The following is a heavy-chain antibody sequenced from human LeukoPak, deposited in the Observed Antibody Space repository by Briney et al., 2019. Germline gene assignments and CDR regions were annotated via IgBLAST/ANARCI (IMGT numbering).Heavy chain of an antibody. CDR2: ISYDGSNK. Sequence: QSGGSLRLSCAASGFTFSSYAMHWVRQAPGKGLEWVAVISYDGSNKYSADSVKGRFTISRDNSKNTLYQQMNSLRAEDTAVYYCARQLTLRLYYYDSSGYYQGFDYWGQGTLVTVSS. V-gene: IGHV3-30*01. J-gene: IGHJ4*02. D-gene: IGHD3-22*01. CDR3: ARQLTLRLYYYDSSGYYQGFDY. CDR1: GFTFSSYA.